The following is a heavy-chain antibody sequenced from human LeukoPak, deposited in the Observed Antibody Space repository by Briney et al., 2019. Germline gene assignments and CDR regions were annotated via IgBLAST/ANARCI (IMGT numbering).Heavy chain of an antibody. CDR3: ARPTAYSNYYFDY. CDR2: IYYSGST. J-gene: IGHJ4*02. D-gene: IGHD4-11*01. V-gene: IGHV4-39*01. CDR1: GGSISSSSYY. Sequence: PSETLSLTCTVSGGSISSSSYYWGWIRQPPGKGLEWIGSIYYSGSTYYNPSLKSRVTISVDTSKNQFSLKLSSVTAADTAVYYCARPTAYSNYYFDYWGQGTLVTVSS.